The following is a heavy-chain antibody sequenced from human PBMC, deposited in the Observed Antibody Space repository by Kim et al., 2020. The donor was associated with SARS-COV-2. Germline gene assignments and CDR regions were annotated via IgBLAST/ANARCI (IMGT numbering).Heavy chain of an antibody. V-gene: IGHV4-59*01. CDR1: GGSISYYY. D-gene: IGHD3-22*01. Sequence: SETLSLTCTVSGGSISYYYWSWIRQPPGKGLEWIGYVFDSGSTNYNPSLKSRVTISLDTSKKQFSLQLTSVTAADTAVYYCARGKYYYDGSGNPRFWYFELWGRGTQVTVSS. CDR3: ARGKYYYDGSGNPRFWYFEL. J-gene: IGHJ2*01. CDR2: VFDSGST.